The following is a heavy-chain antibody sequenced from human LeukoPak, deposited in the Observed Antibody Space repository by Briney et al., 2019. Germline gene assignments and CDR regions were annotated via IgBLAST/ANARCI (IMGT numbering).Heavy chain of an antibody. CDR1: GDSVSSNSAA. D-gene: IGHD1-26*01. Sequence: SQTLSLTCAISGDSVSSNSAAWNWIRQSPSRGLEWLGRTYYRSKWYNAYAVSVKSLMTINPDTSKNQFSLQLNSVTPEDTAVYYCARVSGSYDPFDIWGQGTMVTVSS. V-gene: IGHV6-1*01. CDR2: TYYRSKWYN. CDR3: ARVSGSYDPFDI. J-gene: IGHJ3*02.